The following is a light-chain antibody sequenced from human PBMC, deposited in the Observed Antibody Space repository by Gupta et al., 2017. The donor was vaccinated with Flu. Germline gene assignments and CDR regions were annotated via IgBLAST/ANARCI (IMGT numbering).Light chain of an antibody. V-gene: IGKV1-39*01. CDR1: QSMSIY. CDR3: QQSDNFPYT. Sequence: PSSLSAYVGDRVTITCRASQSMSIYLNWYQQKPGKAPKFLIYSASTLQSGVPSRFSGSGSGTDFTLTITSLQPEDFATYFCQQSDNFPYTFGQGTXLEMK. J-gene: IGKJ2*01. CDR2: SAS.